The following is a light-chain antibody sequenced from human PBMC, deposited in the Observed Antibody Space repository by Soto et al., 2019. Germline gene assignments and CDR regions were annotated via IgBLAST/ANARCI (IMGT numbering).Light chain of an antibody. CDR3: QQYNSYSIT. CDR2: RAS. J-gene: IGKJ4*01. Sequence: DIQMTQSPSTLSASVGDRVTITCRASQSISYWLAWYQQKPGKAPTVLIYRASTLESGVPSRFSGSGSGTEFTLTISSLQPDDFATYYCQQYNSYSITFGGRTKVEIK. V-gene: IGKV1-5*03. CDR1: QSISYW.